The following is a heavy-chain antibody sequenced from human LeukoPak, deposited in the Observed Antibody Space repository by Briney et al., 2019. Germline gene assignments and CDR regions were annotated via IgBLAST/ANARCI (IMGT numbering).Heavy chain of an antibody. CDR1: GYSISSGYY. J-gene: IGHJ4*02. CDR3: ARRAYSAAYWKHFDY. CDR2: IYHSGST. Sequence: KPSETLSLTCTVSGYSISSGYYWGWIRQPLGKGLEWIGSIYHSGSTYYNPSLKSRVTISVDTSKNQFSLKLSSVTAADTAVYFCARRAYSAAYWKHFDYWGQGTLVTVSS. V-gene: IGHV4-38-2*02. D-gene: IGHD1-1*01.